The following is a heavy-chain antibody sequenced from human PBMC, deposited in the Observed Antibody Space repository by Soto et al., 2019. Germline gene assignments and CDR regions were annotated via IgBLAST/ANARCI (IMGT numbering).Heavy chain of an antibody. CDR2: ISGSGGST. J-gene: IGHJ3*02. D-gene: IGHD2-2*01. V-gene: IGHV3-23*01. CDR3: AKDSAVNIVVVPAARDGAFDI. Sequence: GGSLRLSCAASGFTFSSYAMSWVRQAPGKGLEWVSAISGSGGSTYYADSVKGRFTISRDNSKNTLYLQMNSLRAEDTAVYYCAKDSAVNIVVVPAARDGAFDIWGQGPMVTVS. CDR1: GFTFSSYA.